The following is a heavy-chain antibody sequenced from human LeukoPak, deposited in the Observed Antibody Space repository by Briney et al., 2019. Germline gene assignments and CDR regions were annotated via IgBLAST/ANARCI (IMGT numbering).Heavy chain of an antibody. CDR2: IFHTGNS. D-gene: IGHD4-23*01. J-gene: IGHJ5*02. V-gene: IGHV4-30-2*03. CDR3: ARQIGEYGGRLLSVDP. CDR1: GDSISSGDYS. Sequence: SETLSLTCTVSGDSISSGDYSWGWIRQPSGKGLEWIGYIFHTGNSYYNPSLKSRVTISVDTSKNQFSLKLSSVTAADTAVYYCARQIGEYGGRLLSVDPWGQGTLVTVCS.